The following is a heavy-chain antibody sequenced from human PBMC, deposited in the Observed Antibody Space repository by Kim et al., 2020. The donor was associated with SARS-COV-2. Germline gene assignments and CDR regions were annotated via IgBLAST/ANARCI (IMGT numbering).Heavy chain of an antibody. D-gene: IGHD7-27*01. V-gene: IGHV4-34*01. Sequence: NPPLKSRVTISVDTSKNQFSLKLSSVTAADTAVYYCARSPVRRYYYGMDVWGQGTTVTVSS. CDR3: ARSPVRRYYYGMDV. J-gene: IGHJ6*02.